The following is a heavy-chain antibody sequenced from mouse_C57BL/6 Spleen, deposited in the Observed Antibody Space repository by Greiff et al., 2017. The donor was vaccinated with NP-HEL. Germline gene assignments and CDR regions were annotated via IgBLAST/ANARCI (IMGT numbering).Heavy chain of an antibody. J-gene: IGHJ2*01. V-gene: IGHV1-78*01. D-gene: IGHD2-1*01. CDR3: ARDYYGPGGYFDY. CDR1: GERGKDKK. Sequence: QVQLKKQDAEGVKPGASVKISCKVEGERGKDKKRKGRKKRREKGREGRGEIEGREGSTKYNEKFKGKATLTADKSSSTAYMQLNSLTSEDSAVYFCARDYYGPGGYFDYWGQGTTLTVSS. CDR2: IEGREGST.